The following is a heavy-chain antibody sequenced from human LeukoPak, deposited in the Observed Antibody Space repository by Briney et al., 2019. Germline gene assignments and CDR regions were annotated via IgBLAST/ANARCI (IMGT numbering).Heavy chain of an antibody. D-gene: IGHD2-2*03. Sequence: PSETLSLTCVVSGGSISSTSYYWGWIRHPPGKGLEWIGCIYYSGSTYYSPSLKSRVPISVDTSKNQFSLKLSSVTAADTAVYYCARLLRVGYCSTTTCTWFDPWGQGTLVTVSS. J-gene: IGHJ5*02. CDR3: ARLLRVGYCSTTTCTWFDP. V-gene: IGHV4-39*07. CDR2: IYYSGST. CDR1: GGSISSTSYY.